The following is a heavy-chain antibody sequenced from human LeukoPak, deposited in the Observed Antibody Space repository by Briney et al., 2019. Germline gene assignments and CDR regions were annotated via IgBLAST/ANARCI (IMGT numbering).Heavy chain of an antibody. J-gene: IGHJ6*03. CDR1: GGSISSYY. CDR3: ARTTEGYCRSTSCYGFYYSYYMDV. V-gene: IGHV4-59*01. CDR2: IYYSGST. D-gene: IGHD2-2*01. Sequence: SETLSLTCTVSGGSISSYYWSWIRQPPGKGLEWIGYIYYSGSTNYNPSLKSRVPISVATSKNQFSLKLNSVTAADTAVYYCARTTEGYCRSTSCYGFYYSYYMDVWGKGTTVTISS.